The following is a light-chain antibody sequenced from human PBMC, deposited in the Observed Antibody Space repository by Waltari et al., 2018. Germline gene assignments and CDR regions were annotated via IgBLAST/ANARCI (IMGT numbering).Light chain of an antibody. CDR3: HQRNNWPYT. V-gene: IGKV3-11*01. Sequence: EIVLTQSPATLSLSPGERATLSCRASQGVSSYFAWYQQKPGQAPRRLIYDASNRATGIPARFSGSGSGTDFTLNISSLEPEDFAVYYCHQRNNWPYTFGQGTKLEI. CDR1: QGVSSY. CDR2: DAS. J-gene: IGKJ2*01.